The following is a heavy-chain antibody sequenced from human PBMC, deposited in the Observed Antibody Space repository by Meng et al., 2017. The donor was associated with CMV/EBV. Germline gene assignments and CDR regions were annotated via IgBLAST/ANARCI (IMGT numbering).Heavy chain of an antibody. CDR3: ARPIYSGSYWGFDYGMDV. CDR2: ISSSSSYI. J-gene: IGHJ6*02. V-gene: IGHV3-21*01. Sequence: GGSLRLSCAASGFTFSSYSMNWVRQAPGKGLEWVSPISSSSSYIYYADSVKGRFTISRDNAKNSLYLQMNSLRAEDTAVYYCARPIYSGSYWGFDYGMDVWGQGTTVTVSS. CDR1: GFTFSSYS. D-gene: IGHD1-26*01.